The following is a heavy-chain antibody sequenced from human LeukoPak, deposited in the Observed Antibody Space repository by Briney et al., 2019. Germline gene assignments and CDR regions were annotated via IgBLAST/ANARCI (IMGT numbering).Heavy chain of an antibody. J-gene: IGHJ4*02. CDR1: GITVRSNY. Sequence: GGSLRLSCAASGITVRSNYMFWVHQAPGKGLEWVSLIYSGDSTYYADSVKGRFTISRDTSKNTVYLQMNSLRAEDTAVYYCARLVVPAAYFDYWGQGTLVTVSS. V-gene: IGHV3-66*02. CDR3: ARLVVPAAYFDY. D-gene: IGHD2-2*01. CDR2: IYSGDST.